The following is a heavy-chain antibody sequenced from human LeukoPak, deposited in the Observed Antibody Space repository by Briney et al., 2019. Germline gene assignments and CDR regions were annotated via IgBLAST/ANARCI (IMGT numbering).Heavy chain of an antibody. CDR1: GYSVTNNY. J-gene: IGHJ4*02. CDR3: ARGDGYNFFDY. CDR2: FYVGGAT. D-gene: IGHD5-24*01. V-gene: IGHV3-53*01. Sequence: PGGSLRLSCAYPGYSVTNNYMSWVRHAPGKGLEWVSVFYVGGATYYADSVKGRFTISRDNSENTLYLQMKSLRAEDTAVYYCARGDGYNFFDYWGQGTLVTVSS.